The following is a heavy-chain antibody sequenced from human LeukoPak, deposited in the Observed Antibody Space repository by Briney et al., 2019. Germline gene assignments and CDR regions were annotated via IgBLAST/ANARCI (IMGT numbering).Heavy chain of an antibody. CDR2: IYHSGST. D-gene: IGHD4-17*01. Sequence: SETLSLTCTVSGGSISSYYWSWIRQPPGKGLEWIGYIYHSGSTNYNPSLKSRVTISVDTSKNQFSLKLSSVTAADTAVYYCARAGDDYGDYVPYYFDYWGQGTLVTVSS. CDR1: GGSISSYY. CDR3: ARAGDDYGDYVPYYFDY. V-gene: IGHV4-59*01. J-gene: IGHJ4*02.